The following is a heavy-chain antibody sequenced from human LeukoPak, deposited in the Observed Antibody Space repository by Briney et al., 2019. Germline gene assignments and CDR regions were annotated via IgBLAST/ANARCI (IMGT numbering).Heavy chain of an antibody. V-gene: IGHV3-23*01. Sequence: QTGGSLILSCAASGFTFTIYAMSWVRQAPGSGLKWVSSITSRDGTTYYAGSVRGRFTISRDNSKNTLYLQMYSLRVEDTAVYFCARDRPNYYGSDGHYYRRDGDYWGQGTLVTVSS. J-gene: IGHJ4*02. CDR1: GFTFTIYA. CDR3: ARDRPNYYGSDGHYYRRDGDY. D-gene: IGHD3-22*01. CDR2: ITSRDGTT.